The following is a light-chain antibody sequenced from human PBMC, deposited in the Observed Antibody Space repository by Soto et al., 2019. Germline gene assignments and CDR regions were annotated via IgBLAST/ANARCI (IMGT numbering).Light chain of an antibody. CDR2: DAS. CDR1: QTVRNNY. J-gene: IGKJ3*01. Sequence: SVFTQSPCTLSLSPGAKATLSCWTSQTVRNNYLAWYQQKPGQAPRLLIYDASNRATGIPARFSGSGSGTDFTLTISSLEPEDFAVYYCQQRSNWGFTFGPRAKVDI. CDR3: QQRSNWGFT. V-gene: IGKV3-11*01.